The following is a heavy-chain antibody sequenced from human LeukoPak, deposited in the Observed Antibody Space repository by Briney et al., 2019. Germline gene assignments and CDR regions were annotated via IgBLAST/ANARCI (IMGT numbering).Heavy chain of an antibody. CDR2: IWYDGSNK. Sequence: PGRSLRLSCAASGFIFSTYGMHWVRQAPGKGLEWVAVIWYDGSNKYYADSVKGRFTISRDNSKNTLYLQMNSLRAEDTAVYYCARDTRETPFDYWGQGTLVTVSS. CDR1: GFIFSTYG. CDR3: ARDTRETPFDY. V-gene: IGHV3-33*08. D-gene: IGHD5-24*01. J-gene: IGHJ4*02.